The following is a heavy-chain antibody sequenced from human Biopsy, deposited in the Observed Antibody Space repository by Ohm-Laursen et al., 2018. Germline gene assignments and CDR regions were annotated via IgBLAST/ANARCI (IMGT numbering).Heavy chain of an antibody. D-gene: IGHD4-23*01. J-gene: IGHJ1*01. CDR2: ISYTGYT. CDR1: GGSFTGHY. Sequence: SDTLSPTCIVSGGSFTGHYWSWIRQPPGKGLEWIGHISYTGYTSYKSSLKSRVTISLDTSRKHFSLRLTSLAAADTAVYYCARGSNEYGGLYFPHWGQGTLVTVSS. V-gene: IGHV4-59*11. CDR3: ARGSNEYGGLYFPH.